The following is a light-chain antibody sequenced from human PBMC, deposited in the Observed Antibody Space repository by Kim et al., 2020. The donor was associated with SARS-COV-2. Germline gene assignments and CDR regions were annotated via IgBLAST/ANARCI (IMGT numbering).Light chain of an antibody. Sequence: APGKAARITCGGNNSGSNSVHWYQRRPGQAAVVVIYYDSDRPSGIPERFSGSSSGNTATLTISRVEAGDEADYYWQVWDRSSAHVVFGGGTQLTVL. V-gene: IGLV3-21*04. J-gene: IGLJ3*02. CDR3: QVWDRSSAHVV. CDR1: NSGSNS. CDR2: YDS.